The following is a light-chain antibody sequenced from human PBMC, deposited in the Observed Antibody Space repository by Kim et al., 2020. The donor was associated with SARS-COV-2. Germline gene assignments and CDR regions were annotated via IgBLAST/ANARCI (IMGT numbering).Light chain of an antibody. CDR3: NSRDSSGNHWV. Sequence: ALGQTVRITCQGDSLRIYYASWYRQKPGLAPVLVIYGKNNRPSGIPDRFSCSGSGNTASLTITGAQAEDEADYYCNSRDSSGNHWVFGGGTQLTVL. V-gene: IGLV3-19*01. CDR2: GKN. J-gene: IGLJ3*02. CDR1: SLRIYY.